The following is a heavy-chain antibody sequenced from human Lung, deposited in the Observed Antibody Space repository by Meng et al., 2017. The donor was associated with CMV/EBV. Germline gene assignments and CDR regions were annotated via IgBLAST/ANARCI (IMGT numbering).Heavy chain of an antibody. Sequence: GGSLRLSCAASGFTFSRYWMHCARQAPGKGLVWVSRINNDESRKTYADSVKGRFTISRDSAKNTLYLQMNSLRAEDTAVYYCARERFDYGDYGLDYWGQGTLVTVSS. D-gene: IGHD4-17*01. CDR2: INNDESRK. V-gene: IGHV3-74*01. CDR3: ARERFDYGDYGLDY. CDR1: GFTFSRYW. J-gene: IGHJ4*02.